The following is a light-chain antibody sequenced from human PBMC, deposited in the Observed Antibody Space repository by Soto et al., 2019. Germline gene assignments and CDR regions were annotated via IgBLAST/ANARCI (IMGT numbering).Light chain of an antibody. CDR1: QAVNTR. Sequence: EIVLTQSPATLSSFPGDRVTLSCRASQAVNTRLAWYQHRPGQAPRLLIYLASNRAAGVPARFSGSGSGTDFTLTISDVEPEDFATYYCQQTYNFPVTFGGGTKVEI. J-gene: IGKJ4*01. CDR3: QQTYNFPVT. CDR2: LAS. V-gene: IGKV3D-11*01.